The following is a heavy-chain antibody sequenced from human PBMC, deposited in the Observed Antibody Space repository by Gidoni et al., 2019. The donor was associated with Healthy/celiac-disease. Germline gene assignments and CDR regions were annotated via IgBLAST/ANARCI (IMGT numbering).Heavy chain of an antibody. CDR3: AKVGEPHDFWSGYYQVYFDY. V-gene: IGHV3-23*01. CDR1: GVTGSSHA. Sequence: EVQLLESGGGLVQPGGSLRRSWAASGVTGSSHAMSGVRQAPGKGLEWVSSISGSGGSTSYADSVKGRFTISRDNSKNTLYLHINSLRAEDTAVYYCAKVGEPHDFWSGYYQVYFDYWGQGTLVTVSS. J-gene: IGHJ4*02. D-gene: IGHD3-3*01. CDR2: ISGSGGST.